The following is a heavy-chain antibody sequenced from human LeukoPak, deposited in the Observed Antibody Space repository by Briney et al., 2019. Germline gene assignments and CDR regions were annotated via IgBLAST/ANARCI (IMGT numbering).Heavy chain of an antibody. Sequence: GGSLRLSCAASGFTFSSYAMHWVRQAPGKGLEWVAVISYDGSNKYYADSVKGRFTISRDNSKNTLYLQMNSLRAEDTAVYYCARDLAASSSYWSQGTLVTVSS. V-gene: IGHV3-30-3*01. CDR2: ISYDGSNK. J-gene: IGHJ4*02. CDR3: ARDLAASSSY. CDR1: GFTFSSYA. D-gene: IGHD6-13*01.